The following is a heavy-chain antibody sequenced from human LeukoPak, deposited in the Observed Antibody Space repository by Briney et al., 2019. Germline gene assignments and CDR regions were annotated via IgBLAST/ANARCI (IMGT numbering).Heavy chain of an antibody. V-gene: IGHV3-53*01. CDR3: AREPYSGYYYYGMDV. J-gene: IGHJ6*02. D-gene: IGHD1-26*01. CDR2: IYSGGST. CDR1: GFIVSSNY. Sequence: GGSLRLSCAASGFIVSSNYMNWVRQAPGKGLEWVSVIYSGGSTYYADSVKGRFTISRDNSKNTLYLQVNNLRAEDTAVYYCAREPYSGYYYYGMDVWGQGTTVTVSS.